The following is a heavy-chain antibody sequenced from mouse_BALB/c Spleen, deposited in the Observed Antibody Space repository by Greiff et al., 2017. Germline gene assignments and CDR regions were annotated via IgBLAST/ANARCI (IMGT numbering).Heavy chain of an antibody. V-gene: IGHV5-12-2*01. CDR3: ARHDDNYAMDY. CDR1: GFTFSSYT. CDR2: ISNGGGST. J-gene: IGHJ4*01. Sequence: EVKLVESGGGLVQPGGSLKLSCAASGFTFSSYTMSWVRQTPEKRLEWVAYISNGGGSTYYPDTVKGRFTISRDNAKNTLYLQMSSLKSEDTAMYYCARHDDNYAMDYWGQGTSVTVSS.